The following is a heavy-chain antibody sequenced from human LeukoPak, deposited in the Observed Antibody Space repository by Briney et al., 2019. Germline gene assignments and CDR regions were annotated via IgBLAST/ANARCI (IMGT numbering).Heavy chain of an antibody. CDR2: IVVGSGNT. D-gene: IGHD3-10*01. J-gene: IGHJ4*02. CDR3: ARESRDGSGSL. CDR1: GFTFTSSA. Sequence: SVKVSCKASGFTFTSSAVQWVRQARGQRLEWIGWIVVGSGNTNYAQKFQERVTITRDMSTSTAYMELRSLRSDDTAVYYCARESRDGSGSLWGQGTLVTVSS. V-gene: IGHV1-58*01.